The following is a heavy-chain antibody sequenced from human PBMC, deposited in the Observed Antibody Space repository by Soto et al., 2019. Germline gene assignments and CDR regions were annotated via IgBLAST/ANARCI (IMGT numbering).Heavy chain of an antibody. CDR1: GYTFTSYG. V-gene: IGHV1-18*01. CDR3: ARVPLTYYDSSGYYPPGPFDY. CDR2: ISAYNGNT. D-gene: IGHD3-22*01. J-gene: IGHJ4*02. Sequence: GPSVKVSCKASGYTFTSYGISWVRQAPGQGLEWMGWISAYNGNTNYAQKLQGRVTMTTDTSTSTAYMELRSLRSDDTAVYYCARVPLTYYDSSGYYPPGPFDYWGQGTLVTVSS.